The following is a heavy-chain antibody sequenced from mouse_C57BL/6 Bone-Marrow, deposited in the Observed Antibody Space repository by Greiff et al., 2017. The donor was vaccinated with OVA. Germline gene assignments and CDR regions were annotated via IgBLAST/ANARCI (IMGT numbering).Heavy chain of an antibody. V-gene: IGHV5-9-1*02. CDR3: TRERDYDWFAY. J-gene: IGHJ3*01. CDR2: ISSGGDYI. Sequence: EVKVVESGEGLVKPGGSLKLSCAASGFTFSSYAMSWVRQTPEKRLEWVAYISSGGDYIYYADTVKGRFTISRDNARNTLYLQMSSLKSEDTAMYYCTRERDYDWFAYWGQGTLVTVSA. D-gene: IGHD2-4*01. CDR1: GFTFSSYA.